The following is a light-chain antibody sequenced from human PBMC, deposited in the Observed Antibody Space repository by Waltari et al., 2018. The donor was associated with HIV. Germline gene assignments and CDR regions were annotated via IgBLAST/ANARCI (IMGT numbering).Light chain of an antibody. CDR2: GVT. CDR1: SSDVGAYDY. J-gene: IGLJ2*01. V-gene: IGLV2-11*01. CDR3: SSYAGRYTVI. Sequence: QSALTQPRSVSGSPGQSVTISCTGSSSDVGAYDYVSWYQHYPGKAPKVILYGVTKRPSGIPDRFSGSKSGSTASLTISGPQAEDEADYYCSSYAGRYTVIFGGGTKLTVL.